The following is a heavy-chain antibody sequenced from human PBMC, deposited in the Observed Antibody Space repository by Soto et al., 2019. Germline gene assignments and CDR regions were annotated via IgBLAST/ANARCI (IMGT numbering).Heavy chain of an antibody. J-gene: IGHJ5*02. V-gene: IGHV4-30-4*02. CDR3: ARAGTTMVRGVISGWFDP. D-gene: IGHD3-10*01. Sequence: SETLSLTCSVSGASIYNGGYFWSWIRQSPGKGLEWIGHIHNSGSPYNNPSLKSRVTISADTSKNQFSLKLSSVTAADTAVYYCARAGTTMVRGVISGWFDPWGQGTLVTVSS. CDR2: IHNSGSP. CDR1: GASIYNGGYF.